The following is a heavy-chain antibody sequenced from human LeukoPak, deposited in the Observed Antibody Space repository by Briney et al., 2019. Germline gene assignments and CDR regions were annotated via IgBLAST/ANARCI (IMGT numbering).Heavy chain of an antibody. CDR2: ISGSGGST. CDR1: GFTFSSYA. Sequence: GGSLRLSCAASGFTFSSYAMSWVRQAPGKGLEWVSAISGSGGSTYYADSVKGRFTISRDNSKNTLYLQMNSLRAEDTAVYYCAKVGSSSWYPWYFDYWGQGTLVTVSS. D-gene: IGHD6-13*01. CDR3: AKVGSSSWYPWYFDY. J-gene: IGHJ4*02. V-gene: IGHV3-23*01.